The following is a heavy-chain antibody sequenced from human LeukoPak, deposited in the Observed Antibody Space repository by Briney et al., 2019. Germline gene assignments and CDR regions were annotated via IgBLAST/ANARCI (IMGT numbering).Heavy chain of an antibody. CDR1: GGSISSYY. CDR2: IYSNGST. CDR3: ARASRELYYHYYYMDV. V-gene: IGHV4-59*01. D-gene: IGHD1-26*01. J-gene: IGHJ6*03. Sequence: SEPLSLTCTVSGGSISSYYWNWIRQPPGKGLEWIGYIYSNGSTNYNPSLKSRVTISVDTFKNQFSLKLNSVIAADTAVYYCARASRELYYHYYYMDVWGKGTTVSVSS.